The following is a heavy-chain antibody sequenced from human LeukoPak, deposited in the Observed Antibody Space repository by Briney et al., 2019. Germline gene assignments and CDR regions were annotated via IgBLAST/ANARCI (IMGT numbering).Heavy chain of an antibody. CDR2: IYYSGST. V-gene: IGHV4-39*07. J-gene: IGHJ6*03. CDR1: GGSISSSTFY. CDR3: ARSWKEGNRHGDYYYYYMDV. Sequence: SETLSLTCTVSGGSISSSTFYWGWIRQPPGKGLEWIGTIYYSGSTFYNPSLKSRVTVSVDTSKNQFSLKLSSLTAADTAVYYCARSWKEGNRHGDYYYYYMDVWGKGTTVTVSS. D-gene: IGHD1-1*01.